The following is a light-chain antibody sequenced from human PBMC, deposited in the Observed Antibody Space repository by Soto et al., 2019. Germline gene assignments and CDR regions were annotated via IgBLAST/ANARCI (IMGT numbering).Light chain of an antibody. CDR2: SSN. Sequence: QSVLTQPPSASGTPGQRVTISCSGSSSNIGSNAINWYQQLPGTAPKLLMHSSNQRPSGVPGRFSGSKSGTSASLAISGLQSEDEADYYCAAWDDSLNGVVFGGGTKLTVL. CDR3: AAWDDSLNGVV. CDR1: SSNIGSNA. V-gene: IGLV1-44*01. J-gene: IGLJ2*01.